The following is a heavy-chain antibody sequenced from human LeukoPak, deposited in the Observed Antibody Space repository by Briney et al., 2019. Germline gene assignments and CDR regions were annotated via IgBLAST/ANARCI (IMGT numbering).Heavy chain of an antibody. V-gene: IGHV3-21*01. J-gene: IGHJ4*02. CDR1: GFTFSSYS. Sequence: GSLRLSCAASGFTFSSYSMNWVRQAPGKGLEWVSSISRSSSYIYYADSVKGRFTISRDNAKNSLYLQMNSLRAEDTAVYYCARDLSYDSNFGYWGQGTLVTVSS. D-gene: IGHD3-22*01. CDR2: ISRSSSYI. CDR3: ARDLSYDSNFGY.